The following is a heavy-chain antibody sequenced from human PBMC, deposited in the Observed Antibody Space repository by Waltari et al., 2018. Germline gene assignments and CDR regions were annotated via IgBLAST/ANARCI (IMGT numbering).Heavy chain of an antibody. Sequence: EVQLVESGGGLVQPGGSLRLSCAASGFTFSSYAMSWVRQAPGKGLEWVSAIGGRGGSTYYADSVKGRFTISRDNSKNTLYLQMNSLRAEDTAVYYCAKDPRDRTTVTTYDPWGQGTLVTVSS. V-gene: IGHV3-23*04. CDR3: AKDPRDRTTVTTYDP. CDR1: GFTFSSYA. CDR2: IGGRGGST. D-gene: IGHD4-17*01. J-gene: IGHJ5*02.